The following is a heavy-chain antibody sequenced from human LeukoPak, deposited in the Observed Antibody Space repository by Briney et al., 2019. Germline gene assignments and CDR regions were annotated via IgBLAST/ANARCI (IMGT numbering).Heavy chain of an antibody. J-gene: IGHJ4*02. V-gene: IGHV3-7*01. Sequence: GGSLRLSCAASTFTFSTYWMTWVRQAPGKGPEFVANINQDGSVKNYVDSVKGRFTISRDNAMNSLYLQMNSLRADDTAVYYCARDPGSSSFDYWGQGTLVTVSS. CDR3: ARDPGSSSFDY. D-gene: IGHD6-13*01. CDR1: TFTFSTYW. CDR2: INQDGSVK.